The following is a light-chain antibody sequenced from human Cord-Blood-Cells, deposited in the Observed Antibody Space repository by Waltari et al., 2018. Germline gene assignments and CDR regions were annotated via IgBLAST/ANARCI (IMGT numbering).Light chain of an antibody. CDR1: QSVSSY. J-gene: IGKJ5*01. Sequence: EIVLTQSPATLSLSPGERATLSCRASQSVSSYFAWYQQKPGQAPRLLIYNASNRATGIPARFSGSGSGTDFTLTISSLEPEDFAVYYCQQRNNWPPVTFGQGTRLEIK. CDR2: NAS. CDR3: QQRNNWPPVT. V-gene: IGKV3-11*01.